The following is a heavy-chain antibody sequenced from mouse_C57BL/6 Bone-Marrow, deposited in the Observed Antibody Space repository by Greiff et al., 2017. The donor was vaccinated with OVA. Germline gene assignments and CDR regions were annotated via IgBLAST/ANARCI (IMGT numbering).Heavy chain of an antibody. J-gene: IGHJ1*03. CDR3: ARHEDDDGYGRGWYFEV. D-gene: IGHD2-3*01. V-gene: IGHV1-62-2*01. CDR2: FYPGSGSI. CDR1: GYTFTEYT. Sequence: QVQLKQSGAELVKPGASVKLSCKASGYTFTEYTIHWVKQRSGQGLEWIGWFYPGSGSIKYNEKFKDKATLTADKSSSTVYMELSRLTSEDSAVYCWARHEDDDGYGRGWYFEVWGKGTTVTVSS.